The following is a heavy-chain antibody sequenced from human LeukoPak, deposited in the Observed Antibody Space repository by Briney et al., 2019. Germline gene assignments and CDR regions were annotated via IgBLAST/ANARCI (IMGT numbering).Heavy chain of an antibody. V-gene: IGHV3-48*01. CDR1: GFTFSSCS. D-gene: IGHD3-10*01. Sequence: PGGSLRLSCAASGFTFSSCSMNWVRQAPGKGLEWVSYISSSSSTIYYADSVKGRFTISRDNAKNSLYLQINSLRAEDTAVYYCARTERASGAFDIWGQGTMVTVSS. CDR2: ISSSSSTI. J-gene: IGHJ3*02. CDR3: ARTERASGAFDI.